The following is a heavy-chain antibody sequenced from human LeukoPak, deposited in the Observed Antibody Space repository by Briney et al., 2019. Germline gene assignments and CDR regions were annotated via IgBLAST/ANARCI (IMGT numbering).Heavy chain of an antibody. J-gene: IGHJ5*02. D-gene: IGHD3-22*01. CDR2: IYTSGST. CDR3: ARDRYYYDSSDPNWFDP. V-gene: IGHV4-4*07. Sequence: PSETLSLTCTVSGGSISSYYWSWIRQPAGKGLEWIGRIYTSGSTNYNPSLKSRVTMSVDTSKNQFSLKLSSVTAADTAVYYCARDRYYYDSSDPNWFDPWGQETLVTVSS. CDR1: GGSISSYY.